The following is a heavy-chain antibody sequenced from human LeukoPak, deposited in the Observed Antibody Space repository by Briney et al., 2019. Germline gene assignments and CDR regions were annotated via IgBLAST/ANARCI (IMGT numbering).Heavy chain of an antibody. Sequence: ASQTLSLTCTVPGGSISSGDYYWSWIRQPPGKGLEWIGYINYSGSTYNNPSLKSRVTISVDTSKKQFSLKLSSVTAADTAVYYCASGSGSFSLDYWGQGTLVTVSS. D-gene: IGHD3-10*01. CDR3: ASGSGSFSLDY. V-gene: IGHV4-30-4*01. J-gene: IGHJ4*02. CDR2: INYSGST. CDR1: GGSISSGDYY.